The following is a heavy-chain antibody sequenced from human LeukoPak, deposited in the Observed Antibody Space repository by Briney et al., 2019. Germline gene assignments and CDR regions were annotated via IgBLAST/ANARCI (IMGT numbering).Heavy chain of an antibody. CDR3: AKAVDGRGYYFERGADF. CDR1: DFILSTYA. D-gene: IGHD3-22*01. V-gene: IGHV3-23*01. Sequence: RGSLRLSCTASDFILSTYAMSWVRQAPGKGLEWVSSISGNGAHPYYADSVRGRFSISRDFSRNAVFLQMSSLRVEDTATYYCAKAVDGRGYYFERGADFWGQGTMVTVSS. CDR2: ISGNGAHP. J-gene: IGHJ4*02.